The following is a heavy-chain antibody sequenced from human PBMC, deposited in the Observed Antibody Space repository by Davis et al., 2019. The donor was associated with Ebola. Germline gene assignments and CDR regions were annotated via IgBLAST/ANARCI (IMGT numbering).Heavy chain of an antibody. J-gene: IGHJ6*02. CDR3: ARGLETQWRVGWGMDV. D-gene: IGHD6-19*01. Sequence: ESLKISCAASGFTFSSYAMSWIRQPPGKGLEWIGEINHSGSTNYNPSLKSRVTISVDTSKNQFSLKLSSVTAADTAVYYCARGLETQWRVGWGMDVWGQGTTVTVSS. CDR1: GFTFSSYA. V-gene: IGHV4-34*01. CDR2: INHSGST.